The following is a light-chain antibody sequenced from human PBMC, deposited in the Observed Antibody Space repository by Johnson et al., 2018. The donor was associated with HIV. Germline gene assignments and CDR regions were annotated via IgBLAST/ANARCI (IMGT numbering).Light chain of an antibody. CDR3: GTWDSSLSSGRGV. V-gene: IGLV1-51*02. Sequence: HSVLTQPPSVSAAPGQKVTISCSGSSSNIGNNYVSWYQQLPGTAPKLLIYETNKRPSGIPDRFSGSKSGTSATLGITGLQTGDEADYYCGTWDSSLSSGRGVFGTGTKVTVL. CDR1: SSNIGNNY. CDR2: ETN. J-gene: IGLJ1*01.